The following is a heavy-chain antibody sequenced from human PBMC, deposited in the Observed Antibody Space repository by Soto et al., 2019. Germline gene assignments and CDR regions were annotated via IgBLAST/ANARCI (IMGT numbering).Heavy chain of an antibody. CDR2: ISYSGSA. CDR3: VRHLGIFGVVTTHFYGMDV. J-gene: IGHJ6*02. V-gene: IGHV4-39*01. Sequence: QLQLQESGPGLVKPSETLSLPCTVSGDSISSSSHYWGCIRQPPGKGLEWIGTISYSGSAYYNPSLRSRVTMSVDTSNTQFGLSLTSVTAADTAVYYCVRHLGIFGVVTTHFYGMDVWGQGPTVTVSS. D-gene: IGHD3-3*02. CDR1: GDSISSSSHY.